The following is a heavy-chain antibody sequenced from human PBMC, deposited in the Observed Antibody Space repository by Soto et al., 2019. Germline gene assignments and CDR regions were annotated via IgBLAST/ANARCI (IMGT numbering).Heavy chain of an antibody. J-gene: IGHJ4*02. CDR3: VKDPYPIIVSFVY. CDR1: GVTFSRYA. D-gene: IGHD1-26*01. Sequence: GGVVILSCSASGVTFSRYAMHWVRQAPGKGLEDVSAISSNGGSAYYEDSENGRFTISRDNSKNTLYLQMSSLRAEDTAVYYYVKDPYPIIVSFVYWGQGTLVTVSS. V-gene: IGHV3-64D*08. CDR2: ISSNGGSA.